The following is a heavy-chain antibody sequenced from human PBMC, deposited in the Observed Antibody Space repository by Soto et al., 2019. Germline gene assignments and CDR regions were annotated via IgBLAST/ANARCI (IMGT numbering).Heavy chain of an antibody. D-gene: IGHD3-9*01. CDR2: INPSTGAT. CDR3: AVGTVTPLRTGYYLDV. CDR1: GYTFTGYF. Sequence: GASVKVSCKATGYTFTGYFMHWVRQAPGQGLEWMGWINPSTGATNYVEKFQARVTITRVTTPTDRSISTGYMEMNRLRSDDTAVYYCAVGTVTPLRTGYYLDVWGQGTLVTVSS. V-gene: IGHV1-2*02. J-gene: IGHJ4*02.